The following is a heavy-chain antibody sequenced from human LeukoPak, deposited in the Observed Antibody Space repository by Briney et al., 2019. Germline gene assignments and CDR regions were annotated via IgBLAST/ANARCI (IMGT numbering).Heavy chain of an antibody. CDR1: GFTVSRSY. D-gene: IGHD4-17*01. Sequence: PGGSLRLSCTASGFTVSRSYMTWVRQAPGKGLEWVSVIYSGGSTYYADSVKGRFTISRDNSKNTLYLQMNSLGAEDTAVYFCARADYAYFDCWGQGTLVTVSS. CDR2: IYSGGST. CDR3: ARADYAYFDC. V-gene: IGHV3-53*01. J-gene: IGHJ4*02.